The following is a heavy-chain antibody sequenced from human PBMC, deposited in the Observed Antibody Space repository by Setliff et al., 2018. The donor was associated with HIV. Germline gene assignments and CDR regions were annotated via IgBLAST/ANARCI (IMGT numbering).Heavy chain of an antibody. D-gene: IGHD1-26*01. Sequence: ASVKVSCKASGDTFSNYAINWVRQAPGQGLEWMGGFIPILGIANSVHKFQGRVTITADESTSTAYMELSSLRSEDTAVYYCASYSGSYYFILHYWGQGTLVTVSS. J-gene: IGHJ4*02. CDR2: FIPILGIA. V-gene: IGHV1-69*10. CDR3: ASYSGSYYFILHY. CDR1: GDTFSNYA.